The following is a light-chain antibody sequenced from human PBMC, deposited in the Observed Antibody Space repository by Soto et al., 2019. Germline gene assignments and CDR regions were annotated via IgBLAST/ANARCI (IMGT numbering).Light chain of an antibody. CDR1: SGHNSYA. Sequence: QSVLTQSPSASASLGASVKLTCTLSSGHNSYAIAWHQQQPEKGPRYLMKLNSDGSHTKGDGIPDRFSGSSSGAERYLTISSLQSEDEADYYCQTWGPGIRVFGGGTKLTVL. CDR2: LNSDGSH. J-gene: IGLJ3*02. V-gene: IGLV4-69*01. CDR3: QTWGPGIRV.